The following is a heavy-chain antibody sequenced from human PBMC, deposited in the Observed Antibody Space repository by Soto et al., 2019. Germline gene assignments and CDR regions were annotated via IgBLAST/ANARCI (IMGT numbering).Heavy chain of an antibody. CDR3: ARSNYVWGSYRGWYFDL. CDR2: IIPIIGTT. D-gene: IGHD3-16*02. V-gene: IGHV1-69*12. Sequence: QVQLVQSGAEVKKPGSSVKVSCKASGGTFTSYVLTWVRQAPGQGLEWLGGIIPIIGTTNYAQNFQGRVTITADESSSTGYMELSSLKSNDTAVYYCARSNYVWGSYRGWYFDLWGRCTLVTVSS. J-gene: IGHJ2*01. CDR1: GGTFTSYV.